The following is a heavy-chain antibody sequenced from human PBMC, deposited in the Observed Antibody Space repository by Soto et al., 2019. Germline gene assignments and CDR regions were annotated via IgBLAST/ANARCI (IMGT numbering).Heavy chain of an antibody. J-gene: IGHJ4*02. V-gene: IGHV3-7*01. CDR2: IKEDGSEE. Sequence: ESGGGLVQPGGSLRLSCVASGFTFSSHWMSWVRQGPGKGLEWVANIKEDGSEEYYVDSVKGRFTISRDNAKNSLFLQMDSLRVEDMAVYYCARGGNYGFDHWGQGTLVTVSS. CDR1: GFTFSSHW. CDR3: ARGGNYGFDH. D-gene: IGHD4-17*01.